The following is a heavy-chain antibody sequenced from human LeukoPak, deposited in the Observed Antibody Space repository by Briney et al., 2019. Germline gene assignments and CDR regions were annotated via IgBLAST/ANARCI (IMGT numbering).Heavy chain of an antibody. CDR2: INSGSSTM. CDR1: GFTFNIYI. V-gene: IGHV3-48*02. Sequence: GGSLRLSCAASGFTFNIYIMNWVRQAPGKGLEWVSYINSGSSTMYYADSVKGRFTISRDNAKNSLYLQMNSLRDEDTAVYYCARDGAVTGPDFGYWGQGTLVTVSS. J-gene: IGHJ4*02. CDR3: ARDGAVTGPDFGY. D-gene: IGHD6-19*01.